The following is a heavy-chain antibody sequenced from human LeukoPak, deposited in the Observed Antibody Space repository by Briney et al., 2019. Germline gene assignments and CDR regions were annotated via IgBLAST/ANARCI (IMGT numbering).Heavy chain of an antibody. V-gene: IGHV4-38-2*01. Sequence: SETLSLTCAVSGYSISSGYYWGWIRQPPGKGLEWIGSIYHSGSTYYNPSLKSRVTISVDTSKNQFSLKLSSVTAADTAVYYCAKGAFWTGYSEYFDPWGQGILVTVSS. CDR1: GYSISSGYY. D-gene: IGHD3/OR15-3a*01. CDR2: IYHSGST. J-gene: IGHJ4*02. CDR3: AKGAFWTGYSEYFDP.